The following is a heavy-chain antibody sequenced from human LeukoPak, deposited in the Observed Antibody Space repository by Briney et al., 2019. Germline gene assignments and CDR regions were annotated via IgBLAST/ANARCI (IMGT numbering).Heavy chain of an antibody. CDR3: ARGPPGYCSGGSCYTTRQYFDY. CDR2: INHSGST. Sequence: SETLSLTCTVSGGSISSYYWSWIRQPPGKGLEWIGEINHSGSTNYNPSLKSRVTISVDTSKNQFSLKLSSVTAADTAVYYCARGPPGYCSGGSCYTTRQYFDYWGQGTLVTVSS. V-gene: IGHV4-34*01. CDR1: GGSISSYY. J-gene: IGHJ4*02. D-gene: IGHD2-15*01.